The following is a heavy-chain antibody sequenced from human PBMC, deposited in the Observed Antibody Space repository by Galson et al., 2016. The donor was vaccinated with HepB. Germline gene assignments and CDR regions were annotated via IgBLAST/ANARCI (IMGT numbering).Heavy chain of an antibody. D-gene: IGHD1-1*01. CDR1: GFSVTSYA. Sequence: SLRLSCAASGFSVTSYAMSWVRQAPGKGLEWVSGMIGNGGDPYYADSVKGRFTISRDTSKNMVYLQINGLRADDAAVYYCAQDYAEVPLASPRPPLFDYWGQGTLVTVSS. V-gene: IGHV3-23*01. CDR2: MIGNGGDP. CDR3: AQDYAEVPLASPRPPLFDY. J-gene: IGHJ4*02.